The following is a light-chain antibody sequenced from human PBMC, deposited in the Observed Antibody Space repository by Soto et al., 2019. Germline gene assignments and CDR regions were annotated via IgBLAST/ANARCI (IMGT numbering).Light chain of an antibody. CDR3: HQYGSSAWT. CDR1: QSVSSSY. J-gene: IGKJ1*01. CDR2: GAS. Sequence: EIVLTQSPGTLSLSPGERATLSCRASQSVSSSYLAWYQQKPGQAPRLLIYGASSRATGIPDRFSGSGSGTDFTLTISRLEPEGFAVYYCHQYGSSAWTFGQGTKVDIK. V-gene: IGKV3-20*01.